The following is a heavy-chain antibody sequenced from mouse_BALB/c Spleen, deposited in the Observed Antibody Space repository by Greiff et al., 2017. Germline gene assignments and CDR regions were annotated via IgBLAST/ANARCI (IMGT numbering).Heavy chain of an antibody. J-gene: IGHJ3*01. V-gene: IGHV7-1*02. CDR3: ARDASFYGNSPFAY. Sequence: EVKLMESGGGLVQPGGSLRLSCATSGFTFSDFYMEWVRQPPGKRLEWIAASRNKANDYTTEYSASVKGRFIVSRDTSQSILYLQMNALRAEDTAIYYCARDASFYGNSPFAYWGQGTLVTVSA. CDR2: SRNKANDYTT. CDR1: GFTFSDFY. D-gene: IGHD2-10*01.